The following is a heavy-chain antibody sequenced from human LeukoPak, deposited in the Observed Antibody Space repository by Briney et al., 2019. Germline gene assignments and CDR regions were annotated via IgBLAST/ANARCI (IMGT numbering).Heavy chain of an antibody. CDR3: ATGRGNWFDP. CDR1: GYTFTDYY. V-gene: IGHV1-69-2*01. J-gene: IGHJ5*02. Sequence: ASVKVSCKASGYTFTDYYMHWVQQAPGKGLEWMGRVDPEDGETIYAEKFQGRVTITADTSTDTAYMELSSLRSEDTAVYYCATGRGNWFDPWGQATLVTVSS. CDR2: VDPEDGET. D-gene: IGHD3-16*01.